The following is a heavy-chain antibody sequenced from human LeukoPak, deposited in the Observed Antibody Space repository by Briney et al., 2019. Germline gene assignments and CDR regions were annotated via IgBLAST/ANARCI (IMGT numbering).Heavy chain of an antibody. J-gene: IGHJ4*02. CDR3: VRGPRPFDY. V-gene: IGHV3-15*01. Sequence: GGSLRLSCAVSGFTFNNAWMSWVRQAPGKGLEWVGRIKSKTEGGTTEYAAPVKGRFTISRDDSQNTLYLQMNSLETEDTAVYFCVRGPRPFDYWGQGTLVTVSS. CDR2: IKSKTEGGTT. CDR1: GFTFNNAW.